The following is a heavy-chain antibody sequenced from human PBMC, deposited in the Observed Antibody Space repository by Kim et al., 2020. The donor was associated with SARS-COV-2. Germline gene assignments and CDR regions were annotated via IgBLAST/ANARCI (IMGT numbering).Heavy chain of an antibody. Sequence: YADSGKGRLPISRDNAETSLYLRMNSLRAEDTAVYYCARGRLAAAGSGLDYWGQGTLVTVSS. CDR3: ARGRLAAAGSGLDY. J-gene: IGHJ4*02. V-gene: IGHV3-11*06. D-gene: IGHD6-13*01.